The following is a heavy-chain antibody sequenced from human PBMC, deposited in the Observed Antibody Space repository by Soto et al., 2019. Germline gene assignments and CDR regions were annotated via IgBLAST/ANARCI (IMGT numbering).Heavy chain of an antibody. CDR2: IYTSGST. Sequence: SETLSLTCTVSSDSISSYYWSWIRQPAGKGLEWIGRIYTSGSTNYNPSLKSRVTMSVDTSKNQFSLKLSFVTAADTAVYYCARDGGGNWNFDYYYYYGMDVWGQGTTVTVSS. V-gene: IGHV4-4*07. D-gene: IGHD1-7*01. CDR1: SDSISSYY. J-gene: IGHJ6*02. CDR3: ARDGGGNWNFDYYYYYGMDV.